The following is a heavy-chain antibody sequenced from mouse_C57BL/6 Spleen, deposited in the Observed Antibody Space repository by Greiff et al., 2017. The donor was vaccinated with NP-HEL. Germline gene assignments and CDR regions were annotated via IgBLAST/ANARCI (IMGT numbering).Heavy chain of an antibody. CDR2: IDPNSGGT. Sequence: QVQLQQPGAELVKPGASVKLSCKASGYTFTSYWMHWVKQRPGRGLECIGRIDPNSGGTKYNEKFKSKATLTVDKPSSTAYMQLSSLTSEDSAVYYCARLYYSNYEGFAYWGQGTLVTVSA. CDR3: ARLYYSNYEGFAY. J-gene: IGHJ3*01. CDR1: GYTFTSYW. D-gene: IGHD2-5*01. V-gene: IGHV1-72*01.